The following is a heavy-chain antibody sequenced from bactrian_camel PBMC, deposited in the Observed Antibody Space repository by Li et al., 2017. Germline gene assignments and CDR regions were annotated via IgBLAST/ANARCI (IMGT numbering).Heavy chain of an antibody. CDR2: IYSHTSNK. J-gene: IGHJ4*01. CDR1: GFTFSSYW. Sequence: VQLVESGGGLVQPGGSLRLSCAASGFTFSSYWMYWVRQAPGKGLEWVSSIYSHTSNKYYADSVKGRFTISRDNAKNTVYLQMNRLKPDDTAMYYCAASRQAFQSSSYALNYQRYNDWGQGTQVTVS. CDR3: AASRQAFQSSSYALNYQRYND. D-gene: IGHD3*01. V-gene: IGHV3S6*01.